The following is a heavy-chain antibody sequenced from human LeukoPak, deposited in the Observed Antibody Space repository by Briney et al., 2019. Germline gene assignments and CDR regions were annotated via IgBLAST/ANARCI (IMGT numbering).Heavy chain of an antibody. V-gene: IGHV3-33*01. D-gene: IGHD6-19*01. J-gene: IGHJ4*02. CDR1: GFTFSSYG. Sequence: PGGSLRLSCAASGFTFSSYGMHWVRQAPGKGLEWVAVIWYDGSNKYYADSVKGRFTISRDNSKNTLYLQMNSLRAEDTAVYYCARVEYSSGWYALDYWGQGTLVTVSS. CDR2: IWYDGSNK. CDR3: ARVEYSSGWYALDY.